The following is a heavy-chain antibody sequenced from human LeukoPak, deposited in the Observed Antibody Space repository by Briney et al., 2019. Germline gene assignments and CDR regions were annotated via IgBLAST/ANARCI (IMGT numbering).Heavy chain of an antibody. J-gene: IGHJ4*02. CDR3: ARGRGAGRGGPPYYFDY. CDR2: ICSGGST. D-gene: IGHD1-26*01. CDR1: GGSISSSPCY. V-gene: IGHV4-39*07. Sequence: SETLSLTCTVSGGSISSSPCYWGWIRQSPGKGLEWFGTICSGGSTYYNPSLKSRVTMSVDTSKNQFSLKLSSVTAADTAVYYCARGRGAGRGGPPYYFDYWGQGTLVTVSS.